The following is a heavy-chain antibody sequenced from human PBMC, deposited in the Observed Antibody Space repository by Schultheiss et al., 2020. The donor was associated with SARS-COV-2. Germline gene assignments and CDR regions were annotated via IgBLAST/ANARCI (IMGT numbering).Heavy chain of an antibody. V-gene: IGHV3-21*01. CDR1: GFTVSSYG. CDR2: ISGSGGST. J-gene: IGHJ4*02. Sequence: GESLKISCAASGFTVSSYGMHWVRQAPGKGLEWVSAISGSGGSTYYADSVKGRFTISRDNAKNSLYLQMNSLRAEDTAVYYCARGKAVKGYCSSTSCYSFDYWGQGTLVTVSS. D-gene: IGHD2-2*01. CDR3: ARGKAVKGYCSSTSCYSFDY.